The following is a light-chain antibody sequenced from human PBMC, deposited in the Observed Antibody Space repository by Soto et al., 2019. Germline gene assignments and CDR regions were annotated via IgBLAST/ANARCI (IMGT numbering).Light chain of an antibody. CDR2: DVS. J-gene: IGLJ2*01. CDR1: SSDVGGYNF. Sequence: QSALTQPRSVSGSPGQSVTISCTGTSSDVGGYNFVSWYQQHPDKAPKLLIYDVSKRPSGVPDRFSGSKSGNTASLTISGLQAEDEADYHCCSYAGSYTFEVFGGGTKLTVL. CDR3: CSYAGSYTFEV. V-gene: IGLV2-11*01.